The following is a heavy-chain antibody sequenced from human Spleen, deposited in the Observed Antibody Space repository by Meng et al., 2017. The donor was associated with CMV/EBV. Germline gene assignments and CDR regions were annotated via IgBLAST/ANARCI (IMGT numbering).Heavy chain of an antibody. CDR2: IKHILGTE. CDR3: ARVNCSSTSCYTHNWFDP. D-gene: IGHD2-2*02. J-gene: IGHJ5*02. Sequence: WGRQGRGKGLEWMGGIKHILGTENNEKKYKGREKNTTDESTSTAYMELSSLRSEDTAVYYCARVNCSSTSCYTHNWFDPWGQGTLVTVSS. V-gene: IGHV1-69*05.